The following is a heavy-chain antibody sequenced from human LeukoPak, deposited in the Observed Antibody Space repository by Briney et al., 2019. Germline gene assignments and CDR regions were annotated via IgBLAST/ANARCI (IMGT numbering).Heavy chain of an antibody. J-gene: IGHJ6*03. CDR1: GFTFSSYS. V-gene: IGHV3-48*01. D-gene: IGHD2-15*01. CDR2: ISSSSSTI. CDR3: AKNGDRGAYCTGGTCYPYFYYYMDV. Sequence: PGGSLRLSCAASGFTFSSYSMNWVRQAPGKGLEWVSYISSSSSTIYYADSVKGRFTISRDNSKNTLYLHMNGLRVEDTAIYYCAKNGDRGAYCTGGTCYPYFYYYMDVWGKGTTVTI.